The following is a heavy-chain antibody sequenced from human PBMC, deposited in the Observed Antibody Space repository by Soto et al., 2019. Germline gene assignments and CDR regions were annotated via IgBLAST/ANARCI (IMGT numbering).Heavy chain of an antibody. CDR2: NSYRGTT. CDR1: GYSFSSSNG. V-gene: IGHV4-28*01. Sequence: QVQLQESGPGLVKPSDPLSLTCDASGYSFSSSNGWGWCREPPGKGREWIGYNSYRGTTNYNRSLKSRVTMSVDTSKTQFSLKLTSVTAVDTAVYYCARREIQGPIDYWGQGTLVTVSS. J-gene: IGHJ4*02. CDR3: ARREIQGPIDY. D-gene: IGHD1-26*01.